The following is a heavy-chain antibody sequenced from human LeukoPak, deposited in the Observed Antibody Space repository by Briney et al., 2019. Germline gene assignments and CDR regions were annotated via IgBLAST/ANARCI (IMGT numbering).Heavy chain of an antibody. CDR2: ISGSGGST. J-gene: IGHJ4*02. CDR3: AKDPASYAQWGDDY. D-gene: IGHD1-26*01. CDR1: GFTFSSYA. Sequence: GGSLRLSCVASGFTFSSYAMSWARQPPGKGLEWVSAISGSGGSTYYADSVKGRFTISRDNSKNTLYLQMNSLRAEDTAVYDCAKDPASYAQWGDDYWGQGTLVTVSS. V-gene: IGHV3-23*01.